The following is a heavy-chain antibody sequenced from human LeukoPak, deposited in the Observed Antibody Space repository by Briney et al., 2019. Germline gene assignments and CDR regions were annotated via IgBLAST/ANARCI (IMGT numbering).Heavy chain of an antibody. CDR2: ISGSSSNV. Sequence: PGGSLRLSCAASGFTFSSYEMNWVRQAPGKGLEWISAISGSSSNVYYAASVRGRFTISRDNAKNSLYLQLNTMRAEDTAFYYCARGFRDTAMFLDYWGQGTLVTVSS. J-gene: IGHJ4*02. CDR1: GFTFSSYE. V-gene: IGHV3-48*03. D-gene: IGHD5-18*01. CDR3: ARGFRDTAMFLDY.